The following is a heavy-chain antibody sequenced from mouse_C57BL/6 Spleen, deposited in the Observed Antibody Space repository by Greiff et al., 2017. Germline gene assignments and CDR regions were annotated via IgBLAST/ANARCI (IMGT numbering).Heavy chain of an antibody. J-gene: IGHJ4*01. Sequence: EVQGVESGGGLVKPGGSLKLSCAVSGFTFSDYGMHWVRQAPEKGLEWVAYISNGSTTINYADTVKGRFTISRDNAKNTLFLQMTSLKSEDTAMYYSARRIYYDYGDAMDYWGQGTSVTVSS. CDR3: ARRIYYDYGDAMDY. V-gene: IGHV5-17*01. D-gene: IGHD2-4*01. CDR1: GFTFSDYG. CDR2: ISNGSTTI.